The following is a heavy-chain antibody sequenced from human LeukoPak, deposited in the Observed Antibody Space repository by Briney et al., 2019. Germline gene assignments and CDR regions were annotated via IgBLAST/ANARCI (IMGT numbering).Heavy chain of an antibody. Sequence: GGSLRLSCAASGFTFSSYEMNRVRQAPGKGLEWVSYISSSGSTIYYADSVKGRFTISRGNAKNSLYLQMNSLRAEDTAVYYCAELGITMIGGVWGKGTTVTISS. CDR3: AELGITMIGGV. V-gene: IGHV3-48*03. CDR1: GFTFSSYE. J-gene: IGHJ6*04. CDR2: ISSSGSTI. D-gene: IGHD3-10*02.